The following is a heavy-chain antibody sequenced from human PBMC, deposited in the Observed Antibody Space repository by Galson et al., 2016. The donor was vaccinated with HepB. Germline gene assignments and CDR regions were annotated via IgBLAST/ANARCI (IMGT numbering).Heavy chain of an antibody. J-gene: IGHJ6*02. Sequence: ETLSLTCRVSGGSISRSSDYWGWIRQPPGKGMEWIGTIYYSGSTYYNPSLNSRVTISVDTSKNQFSLKVSSVTAADTAVYYCARAVWLPLSGMDVWGQGTTVTVAS. D-gene: IGHD3-10*01. CDR2: IYYSGST. V-gene: IGHV4-39*07. CDR3: ARAVWLPLSGMDV. CDR1: GGSISRSSDY.